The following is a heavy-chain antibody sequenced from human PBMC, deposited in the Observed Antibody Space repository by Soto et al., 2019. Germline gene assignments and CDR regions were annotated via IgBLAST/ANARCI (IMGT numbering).Heavy chain of an antibody. CDR1: GYSISSSYY. CDR3: ARDLPVAGTSGAY. V-gene: IGHV4-38-2*02. D-gene: IGHD6-19*01. CDR2: IYHSGST. Sequence: PSETLSLTCAVSGYSISSSYYWGWIRQPPGKGLEWIGSIYHSGSTYYNPSLKSRVTISVDTSKNQFSLKLSSVTAADTAVYYCARDLPVAGTSGAYWGQGTLVTVS. J-gene: IGHJ4*02.